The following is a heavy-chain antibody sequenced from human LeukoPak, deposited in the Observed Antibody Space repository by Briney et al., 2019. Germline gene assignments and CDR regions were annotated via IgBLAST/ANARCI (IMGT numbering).Heavy chain of an antibody. CDR1: GFRFSNYD. J-gene: IGHJ4*02. V-gene: IGHV3-30*18. D-gene: IGHD3-10*01. CDR2: VSYDGSNK. CDR3: AKGTINLYYGSALDY. Sequence: GGSLRLSCAASGFRFSNYDMYWVRQAPGKGLEWVAVVSYDGSNKHYADSVKGRFTISRDNSKNTLLLQMNSLRAEDTAVYYCAKGTINLYYGSALDYWGQGTLVIVSS.